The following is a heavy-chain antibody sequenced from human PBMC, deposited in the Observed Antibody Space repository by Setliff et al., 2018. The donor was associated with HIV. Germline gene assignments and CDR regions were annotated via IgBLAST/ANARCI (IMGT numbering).Heavy chain of an antibody. CDR1: GGSIISGSYY. Sequence: PSETLSLTCSVSGGSIISGSYYWTWIRQPAGKGPEWIGHIYTNGYTNYNPSLKSRVTISVDTSKNQFSLRLTSVTAADTAVYYCARAPPGIQNDAFDVWGQGTMVTVSS. V-gene: IGHV4-61*09. J-gene: IGHJ3*01. CDR3: ARAPPGIQNDAFDV. CDR2: IYTNGYT.